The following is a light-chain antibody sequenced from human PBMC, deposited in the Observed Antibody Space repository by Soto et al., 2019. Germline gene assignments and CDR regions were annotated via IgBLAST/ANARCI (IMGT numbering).Light chain of an antibody. Sequence: DIQMTQSPSSLSASVGDRVTITCRASQNIINYLNWYQQKPGKAPQLLIYVASRLESGVPSRFRGSGSGTDFTLTISSLQPEDFATYYCQQSYNAPITFGQGTRLDI. V-gene: IGKV1-39*01. CDR1: QNIINY. CDR2: VAS. J-gene: IGKJ5*01. CDR3: QQSYNAPIT.